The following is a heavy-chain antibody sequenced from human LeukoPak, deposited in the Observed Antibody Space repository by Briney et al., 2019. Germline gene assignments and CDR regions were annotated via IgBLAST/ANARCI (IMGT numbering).Heavy chain of an antibody. CDR2: IXYDGSNX. J-gene: IGHJ4*02. CDR1: GFTFSNYA. CDR3: ARAGRGLAASD. Sequence: ERSLRLSCAASGFTFSNYAMYXXRQAPGKGLEWVAIIXYDGSNXXYAXSVKXXXTIXRXNSENTVYLQMSSLRAEDTAVYYCARAGRGLAASDWGQGTLVTVSS. D-gene: IGHD3/OR15-3a*01. V-gene: IGHV3-33*07.